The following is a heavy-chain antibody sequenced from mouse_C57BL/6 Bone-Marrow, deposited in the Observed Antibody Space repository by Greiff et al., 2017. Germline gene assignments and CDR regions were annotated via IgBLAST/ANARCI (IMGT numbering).Heavy chain of an antibody. CDR2: ITRSGDT. CDR3: ACDSYGYGFAY. J-gene: IGHJ3*01. CDR1: GFPITSCYF. V-gene: IGHV12-3*01. Sequence: VQLVELGPGLVKPSQSLFLSCSISGFPITSCYFWFWIRQPPGKPLEWMGFITRSGDTFYNPSLQSPISITRETSKNQFFLQLNSLPTEDTAMYYCACDSYGYGFAYWGQGTLVTVSA. D-gene: IGHD2-2*01.